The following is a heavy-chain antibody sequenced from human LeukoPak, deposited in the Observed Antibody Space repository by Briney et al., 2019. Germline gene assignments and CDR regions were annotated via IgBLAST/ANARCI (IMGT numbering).Heavy chain of an antibody. V-gene: IGHV1-69*05. CDR2: IIPIFGTA. CDR3: ARDPGDILTGISLGDYYYGMDV. Sequence: GSSVKVSCKASGGTFSSYAISWVRQAPGQGLEWMGGIIPIFGTANYAQKFQGRVTITTDESTSTAYMELSSLRSDDTAVYYCARDPGDILTGISLGDYYYGMDVWGQGTTVTVSS. J-gene: IGHJ6*02. CDR1: GGTFSSYA. D-gene: IGHD3-9*01.